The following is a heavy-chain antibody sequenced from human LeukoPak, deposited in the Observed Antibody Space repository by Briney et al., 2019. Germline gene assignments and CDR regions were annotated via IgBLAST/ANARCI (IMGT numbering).Heavy chain of an antibody. Sequence: PGGSLRLSCEASGFTFENYYMAWIRQPPGKGLQWLSYISKWDNTIYYADSVKGRFTVSRDNDRNEVYLQMNSLKVDDTAMYYCARVVAVVVMGIFDIWGHGTMVTVSS. D-gene: IGHD2-15*01. CDR2: ISKWDNTI. V-gene: IGHV3-11*01. CDR1: GFTFENYY. CDR3: ARVVAVVVMGIFDI. J-gene: IGHJ3*02.